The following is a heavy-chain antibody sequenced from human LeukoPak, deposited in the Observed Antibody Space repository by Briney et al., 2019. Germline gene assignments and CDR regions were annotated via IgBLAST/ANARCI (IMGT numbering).Heavy chain of an antibody. CDR3: ARDVVTTTGDYFDY. J-gene: IGHJ4*02. Sequence: PSETLSLTCTVSGGSINIYYWSWIRQSAGKGLEWIGRIYTSGSTNYNPSLKSRVTMSVDTSKHQFSLKLSSVTAADTAMYYCARDVVTTTGDYFDYWGQGTLVTVSS. V-gene: IGHV4-4*07. CDR1: GGSINIYY. CDR2: IYTSGST. D-gene: IGHD2-2*01.